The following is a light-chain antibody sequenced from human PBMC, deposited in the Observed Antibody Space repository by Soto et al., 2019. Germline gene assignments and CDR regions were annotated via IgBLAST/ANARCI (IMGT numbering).Light chain of an antibody. Sequence: DVVMTHSPLSLPVTLGQPASISCRSNQSLVHSDGIAYFSWFQQRPGRSPRRLIYKVSNRDSGVPARFSGSGSGTDFALKISRVEAEDVGVYYCMQGTHWPITFGRGTRLEIK. CDR2: KVS. V-gene: IGKV2-30*02. CDR1: QSLVHSDGIAY. CDR3: MQGTHWPIT. J-gene: IGKJ5*01.